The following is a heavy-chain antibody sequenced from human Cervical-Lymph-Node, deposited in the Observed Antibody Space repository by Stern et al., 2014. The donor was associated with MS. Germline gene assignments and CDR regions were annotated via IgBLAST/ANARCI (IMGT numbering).Heavy chain of an antibody. D-gene: IGHD4-17*01. V-gene: IGHV3-30*09. CDR2: ISFDGTKK. J-gene: IGHJ4*02. CDR3: ARVTDGDYDVFFCPGDY. Sequence: VQLVESGGGVVQPGGSLRLSCAASGFSLNDYAMHWVRQAPGKGLEWVAVISFDGTKKYYSDSVMGRFAISTDKSKNTLYLQMNSLRTEDTATYYCARVTDGDYDVFFCPGDYCGQGALVTVSS. CDR1: GFSLNDYA.